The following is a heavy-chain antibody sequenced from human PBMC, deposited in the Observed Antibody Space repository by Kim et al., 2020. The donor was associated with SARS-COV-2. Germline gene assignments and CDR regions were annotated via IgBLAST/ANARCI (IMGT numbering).Heavy chain of an antibody. Sequence: GGSLRLSCAASGFTVSSNYMSWVRQAPGKGLEWVSVIYSGGSTYYADSVKGRFTISRDNSKNTLYLQMNSLRAEDTAVYYCARDKYYGSGGIDYWGQGTLVTVSS. D-gene: IGHD3-10*01. CDR3: ARDKYYGSGGIDY. V-gene: IGHV3-53*01. CDR2: IYSGGST. CDR1: GFTVSSNY. J-gene: IGHJ4*02.